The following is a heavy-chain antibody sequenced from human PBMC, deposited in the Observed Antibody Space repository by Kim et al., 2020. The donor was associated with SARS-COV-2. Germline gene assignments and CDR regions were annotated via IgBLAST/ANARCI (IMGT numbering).Heavy chain of an antibody. CDR2: INHSGST. Sequence: SETLSLTCAVYGGSFSGYYWSWIRQPPGKGLEWIGEINHSGSTNYNPSLKSRVTISVDTSKNQFSLKLSSVTAADTAVYYCARQLESLFGYWGQGTLVTVSS. V-gene: IGHV4-34*01. D-gene: IGHD1-1*01. J-gene: IGHJ4*02. CDR1: GGSFSGYY. CDR3: ARQLESLFGY.